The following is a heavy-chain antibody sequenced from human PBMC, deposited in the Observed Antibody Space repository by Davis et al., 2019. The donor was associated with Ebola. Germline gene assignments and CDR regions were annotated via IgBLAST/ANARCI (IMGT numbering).Heavy chain of an antibody. CDR3: ATTSIGMGQGWFDP. J-gene: IGHJ5*02. D-gene: IGHD3-3*01. CDR1: GFTFLTSA. CDR2: IVVGSGHT. Sequence: SANVSCKASGFTFLTSAVQWLRQTRGQRPEWIGWIVVGSGHTDYAQKFQDRITITRDLSMRTAYMELSRLPFEDTATYYCATTSIGMGQGWFDPWGQGTLVTVS. V-gene: IGHV1-58*01.